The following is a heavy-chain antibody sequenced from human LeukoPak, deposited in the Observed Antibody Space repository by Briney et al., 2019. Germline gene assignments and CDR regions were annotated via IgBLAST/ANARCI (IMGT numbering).Heavy chain of an antibody. CDR3: ARGGIAAANWFDP. CDR2: INHSGST. J-gene: IGHJ5*02. Sequence: SETLSLTCTVSGYSISSGYYWGWIRQPPGKGLEWIGEINHSGSTNYNPSLKSRVTISVDTSKNQFSLKLSSVTAADTAVYYCARGGIAAANWFDPWGQGTLVTVSS. V-gene: IGHV4-38-2*02. CDR1: GYSISSGYY. D-gene: IGHD6-13*01.